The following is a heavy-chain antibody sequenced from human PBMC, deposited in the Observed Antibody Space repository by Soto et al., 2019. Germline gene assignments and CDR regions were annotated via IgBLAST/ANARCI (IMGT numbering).Heavy chain of an antibody. CDR1: GGSISSYY. CDR3: ARTSYYDSSGYYNMDV. V-gene: IGHV4-59*12. CDR2: IYYSGST. J-gene: IGHJ6*02. Sequence: SETLSLTCSVSGGSISSYYWSWIRQTPGKGLQYIGYIYYSGSTNYNPSLKSRVTMSIDKSKNQFSLKLTSVTAADTADYYCARTSYYDSSGYYNMDVWGQGTTVTVSS. D-gene: IGHD3-22*01.